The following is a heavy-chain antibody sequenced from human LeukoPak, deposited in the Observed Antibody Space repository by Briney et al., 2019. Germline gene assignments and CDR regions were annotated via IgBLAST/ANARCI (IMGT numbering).Heavy chain of an antibody. J-gene: IGHJ5*02. D-gene: IGHD3-3*01. CDR3: ARRITIFGVVISWFDP. CDR2: INHGGST. V-gene: IGHV4-34*01. CDR1: GGSFSGYY. Sequence: SETLSLTCAVYGGSFSGYYWSWIRQPPGKGLEWIGEINHGGSTNYNPSLKSRVTISVDTSKNQFSLKLSSVTAADTAVYYCARRITIFGVVISWFDPWGQGTLVTVSS.